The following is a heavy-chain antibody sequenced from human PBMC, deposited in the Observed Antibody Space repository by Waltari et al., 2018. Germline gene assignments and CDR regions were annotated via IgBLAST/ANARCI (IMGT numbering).Heavy chain of an antibody. J-gene: IGHJ3*02. V-gene: IGHV1-69*10. CDR3: ARDRDGDQGAFDI. D-gene: IGHD2-2*01. CDR2: IIPILGIA. Sequence: QVQLVQSGAEVKKPGASVKVSCKASGYTFTGYYMHWVRQAPGQGLEWMGGIIPILGIANYAQKFQGRVTITADESTSTAYMELSSLRSEDTAVYYCARDRDGDQGAFDIWGQGTMVTVSS. CDR1: GYTFTGYY.